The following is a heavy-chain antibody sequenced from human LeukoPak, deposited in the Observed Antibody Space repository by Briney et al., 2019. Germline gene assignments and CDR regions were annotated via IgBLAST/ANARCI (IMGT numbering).Heavy chain of an antibody. J-gene: IGHJ6*03. Sequence: SQTLSLTCVISGDSVSTNSATWNWIRQSPSRGLEWLGRTYYRSKWDNDYAVSEKSRITINPDTSKNQFSLHLNSVTPEDTAVYYCARGRDYGRNYFHYMDVWGKGTTVTVSS. D-gene: IGHD4/OR15-4a*01. CDR3: ARGRDYGRNYFHYMDV. CDR1: GDSVSTNSAT. CDR2: TYYRSKWDN. V-gene: IGHV6-1*01.